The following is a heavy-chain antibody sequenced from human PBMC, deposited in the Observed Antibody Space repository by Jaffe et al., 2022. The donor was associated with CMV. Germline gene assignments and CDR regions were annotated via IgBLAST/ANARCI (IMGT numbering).Heavy chain of an antibody. V-gene: IGHV3-30*03. D-gene: IGHD3-10*01. CDR2: ISYDGSNK. J-gene: IGHJ3*02. CDR1: GFTFSSYG. CDR3: AMGSGVGELSMGAFDI. Sequence: QVQLVESGGGVVQPGRSLRLSCAASGFTFSSYGMHWVRQAPGKGLEWVAVISYDGSNKYYADSVKGRFTISRDNSKNTLYLQMNSLRAEDTAVYYCAMGSGVGELSMGAFDIWGQGTMVTVSS.